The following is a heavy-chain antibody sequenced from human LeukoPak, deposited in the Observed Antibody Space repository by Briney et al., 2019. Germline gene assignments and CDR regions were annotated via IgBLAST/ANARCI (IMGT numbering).Heavy chain of an antibody. CDR2: INPSGGST. CDR3: ARDLGDYALVPDY. D-gene: IGHD4-17*01. J-gene: IGHJ4*02. CDR1: GYTFTSYY. V-gene: IGHV1-46*01. Sequence: ASVKVSCKASGYTFTSYYMHWVRQAPGQGLEWMGIINPSGGSTSYAQRFQGRVTMTRDTSTSTAYMELSRLRSDDTAVYYCARDLGDYALVPDYWGQGTLVTVSS.